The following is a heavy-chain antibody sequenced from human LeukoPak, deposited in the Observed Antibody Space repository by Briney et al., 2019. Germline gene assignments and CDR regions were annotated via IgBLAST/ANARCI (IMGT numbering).Heavy chain of an antibody. CDR3: ARGVEPRAANTLAY. D-gene: IGHD1-14*01. J-gene: IGHJ4*02. Sequence: GGSLRLSCAASGFTVITNDMTWVRQAPGKGLEWVSVLYSGGNTKYADSVQGRFTISRDNSKNTLYLEMNSLSPDDTAVYYCARGVEPRAANTLAYWGQGTLVTVSS. CDR1: GFTVITND. CDR2: LYSGGNT. V-gene: IGHV3-53*01.